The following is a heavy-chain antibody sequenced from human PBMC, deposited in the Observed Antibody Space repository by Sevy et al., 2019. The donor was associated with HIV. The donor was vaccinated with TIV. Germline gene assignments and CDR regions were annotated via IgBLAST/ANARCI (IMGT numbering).Heavy chain of an antibody. D-gene: IGHD2-15*01. CDR3: ARAPKNYCSGGSGYDH. J-gene: IGHJ5*02. V-gene: IGHV3-21*01. Sequence: GGSLRLSCAASGFTFSSYSMNWVRQAPGKGLEWVSSISSSSSYMSYADSVKGRFTISRDNAKNSLYLQMNSLRAEDTAVYACARAPKNYCSGGSGYDHWGPGTLVTVSS. CDR1: GFTFSSYS. CDR2: ISSSSSYM.